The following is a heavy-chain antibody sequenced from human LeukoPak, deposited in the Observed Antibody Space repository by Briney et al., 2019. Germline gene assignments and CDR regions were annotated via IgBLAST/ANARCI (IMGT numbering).Heavy chain of an antibody. CDR2: ISSSGSTI. J-gene: IGHJ5*02. CDR1: GFTFSSYE. Sequence: PGGSLRLSCAASGFTFSSYEMNWVRQAPGKGLEWVSYISSSGSTIYYADSVKGRFTISRDNAKNSLYLQMISLRAEDTAVYYCAREEWELPSWFDPWGQGTLVTVSS. V-gene: IGHV3-48*03. CDR3: AREEWELPSWFDP. D-gene: IGHD1-26*01.